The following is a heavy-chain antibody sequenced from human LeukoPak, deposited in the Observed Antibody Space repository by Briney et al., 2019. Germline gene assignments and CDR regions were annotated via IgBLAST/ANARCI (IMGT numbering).Heavy chain of an antibody. D-gene: IGHD6-19*01. CDR2: ISSSSSYI. V-gene: IGHV3-21*01. CDR1: GFTFSSYS. CDR3: ARVSSGWPLDY. Sequence: GGPLRLSCAASGFTFSSYSMNWVRQAPGKGLEWVSSISSSSSYIYYADSVKGRFTISRDNAKNSLYLQMNSLRAEDTAVYYCARVSSGWPLDYWGQGTLVTVSS. J-gene: IGHJ4*02.